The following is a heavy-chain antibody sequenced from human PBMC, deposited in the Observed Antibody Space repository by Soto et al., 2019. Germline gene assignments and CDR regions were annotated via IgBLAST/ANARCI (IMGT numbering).Heavy chain of an antibody. CDR1: GFTISSYA. CDR3: AKSRYYDSSGYYYFDY. J-gene: IGHJ4*02. CDR2: ISGSGGST. Sequence: GGSLRLSCAASGFTISSYAMSWVRQAPGKGLEWVSAISGSGGSTYYADSVKGRFTISRDNSKNTLYLQMNSLRAEDTAVYYCAKSRYYDSSGYYYFDYWGQGTLVTVSS. V-gene: IGHV3-23*01. D-gene: IGHD3-22*01.